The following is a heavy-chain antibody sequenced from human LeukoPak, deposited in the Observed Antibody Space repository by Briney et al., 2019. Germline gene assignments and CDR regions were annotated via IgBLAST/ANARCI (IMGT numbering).Heavy chain of an antibody. CDR3: ARHLYSSSPLDWFDP. CDR1: GDSISRSDSY. D-gene: IGHD6-6*01. J-gene: IGHJ5*02. CDR2: IYYSGRT. Sequence: TSETLSLTCSVSGDSISRSDSYWDWIRQPPGKGLQWIGTIYYSGRTYYSPSLKSRVTMSVDTSNNQFSLKLSSVTAADTAVYYCARHLYSSSPLDWFDPWGQGTLVTVSS. V-gene: IGHV4-39*01.